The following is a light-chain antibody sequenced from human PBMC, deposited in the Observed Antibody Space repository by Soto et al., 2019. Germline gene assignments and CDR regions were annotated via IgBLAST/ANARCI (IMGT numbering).Light chain of an antibody. Sequence: QSALTQPASVSGSPGQSITISCAGTSSDVGSDNVVSWYQQHPGKAPKVMIYDVSTRPSGVPDRFSGSKSGNTDSLTVSALQAEAEADYYCSSYTDRNNLVFGTGTKVTVL. CDR3: SSYTDRNNLV. CDR1: SSDVGSDNV. CDR2: DVS. V-gene: IGLV2-8*01. J-gene: IGLJ1*01.